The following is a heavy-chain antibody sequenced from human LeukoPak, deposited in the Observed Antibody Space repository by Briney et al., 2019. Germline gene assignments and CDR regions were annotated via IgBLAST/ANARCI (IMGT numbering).Heavy chain of an antibody. CDR2: IYYSGNT. CDR3: AGVDRGGFDY. CDR1: GTSISDYY. V-gene: IGHV4-59*01. D-gene: IGHD2-15*01. Sequence: SETLSLTCTVSGTSISDYYWSWIRQAPGKGLEWIGDIYYSGNTIYNPSLKSRVTISVDTSKNQFSLKLTSVTAADTAVYYCAGVDRGGFDYWGQGTLVTVSS. J-gene: IGHJ4*02.